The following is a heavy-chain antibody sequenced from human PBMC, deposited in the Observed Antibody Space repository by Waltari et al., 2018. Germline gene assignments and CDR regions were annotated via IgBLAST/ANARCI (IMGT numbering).Heavy chain of an antibody. Sequence: EVQLVESGGGLIQPGGSLRLSCAASGFTVSSNYMCWVRQDPGKGLEWVSVIYSGGSTYYADSVKGRFTISRDNSKNTLYLQMNSLRAEDTAVYYCARYSGYDYYFDYWGQGTLVTVSS. CDR2: IYSGGST. D-gene: IGHD5-12*01. V-gene: IGHV3-53*01. CDR3: ARYSGYDYYFDY. CDR1: GFTVSSNY. J-gene: IGHJ4*02.